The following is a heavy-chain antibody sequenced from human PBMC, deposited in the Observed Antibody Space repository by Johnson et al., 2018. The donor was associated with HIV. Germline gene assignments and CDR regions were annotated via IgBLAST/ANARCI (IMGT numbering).Heavy chain of an antibody. CDR2: IYSGGTT. Sequence: VQLVESGGGLVQPGGSLRLSCVASGFTVSSNYMSWVRQAPGRGLEWVAVIYSGGTTYYVASVKGRFTISRDNSKNTLYLQMNRLRAEDTAVYYCARDLLGRRADDAFDIWGQGTMVTVSS. V-gene: IGHV3-66*01. J-gene: IGHJ3*02. CDR3: ARDLLGRRADDAFDI. D-gene: IGHD2-21*01. CDR1: GFTVSSNY.